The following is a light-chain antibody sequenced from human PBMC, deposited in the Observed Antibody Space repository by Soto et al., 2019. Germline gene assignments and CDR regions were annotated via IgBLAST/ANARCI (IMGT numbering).Light chain of an antibody. CDR2: GAS. J-gene: IGKJ4*01. Sequence: EIVMTQSPATLSVSPGERATLSCRASQGIGSTLAWYQQKPGQTPRLLIYGASTRATGVPARFSGSGSGTDFTLTISRLEPEDFAVYYCRQYGTSLASAIGGGTKVDIK. V-gene: IGKV3-15*01. CDR3: RQYGTSLASA. CDR1: QGIGST.